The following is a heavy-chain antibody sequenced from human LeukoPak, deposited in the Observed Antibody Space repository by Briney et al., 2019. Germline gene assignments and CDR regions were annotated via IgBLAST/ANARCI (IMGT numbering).Heavy chain of an antibody. CDR2: INHSGST. CDR3: ALYGSGRYYTFDY. V-gene: IGHV4-34*01. Sequence: PSETLSLTCAVYGGSFSGYYWSWIRQPPGKGLEWIGEINHSGSTNYNPSLKSRVTISVDTSKNQFSLKLSSVTAADTAVYYCALYGSGRYYTFDYWGQGTLATVSS. J-gene: IGHJ4*02. D-gene: IGHD3-10*01. CDR1: GGSFSGYY.